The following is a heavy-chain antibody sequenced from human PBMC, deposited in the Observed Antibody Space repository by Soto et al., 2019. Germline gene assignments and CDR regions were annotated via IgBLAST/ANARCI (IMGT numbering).Heavy chain of an antibody. J-gene: IGHJ4*02. CDR2: IYYSGST. CDR3: ARARGGIAVAGNFDY. CDR1: GGSISSGDYY. D-gene: IGHD6-19*01. V-gene: IGHV4-30-4*01. Sequence: SETLSLTCTVSGGSISSGDYYWSWIRQPPGKGLEWIGYIYYSGSTYYNPSLKSRVTISVDTSKNQFSLKLSSVTAADTAVYYCARARGGIAVAGNFDYWGQGTMVTV.